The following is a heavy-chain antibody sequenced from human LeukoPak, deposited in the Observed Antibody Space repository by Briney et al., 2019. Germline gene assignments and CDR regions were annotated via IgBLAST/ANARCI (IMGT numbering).Heavy chain of an antibody. V-gene: IGHV3-23*01. J-gene: IGHJ4*02. Sequence: PGGTLRLSCAASGFTFSSYGMSWARQAPGKGLEWVSAISGSGGSTYYADSVKGRFTISRDNSKNTLYLQMNSLRAEDTAVYYCAKDKYYDYVWGNYRIHLFDYWGQGTLVTVSS. CDR3: AKDKYYDYVWGNYRIHLFDY. CDR1: GFTFSSYG. D-gene: IGHD3-16*02. CDR2: ISGSGGST.